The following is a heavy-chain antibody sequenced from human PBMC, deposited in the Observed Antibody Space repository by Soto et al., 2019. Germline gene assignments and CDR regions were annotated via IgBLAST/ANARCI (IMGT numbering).Heavy chain of an antibody. D-gene: IGHD3-22*01. CDR1: GFTFSNAW. CDR2: IKSKTDGGTT. J-gene: IGHJ6*02. CDR3: VSSGYYHFYYYYGMDV. V-gene: IGHV3-15*01. Sequence: EVQLVESGGGLVKPGGSLRLSCAASGFTFSNAWMSWVRQAPGKGLEWVGRIKSKTDGGTTDYAAPVKGRFTISRXDXKXXLYLQMNSLKTEDTAVYYCVSSGYYHFYYYYGMDVWGQGTTVTVSS.